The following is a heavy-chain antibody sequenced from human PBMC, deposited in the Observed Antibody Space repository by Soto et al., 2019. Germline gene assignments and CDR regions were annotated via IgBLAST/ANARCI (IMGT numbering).Heavy chain of an antibody. CDR2: IYYDGSNE. D-gene: IGHD2-8*01. CDR3: ARACTNGVCNPELDIDY. Sequence: QVQLVESGGGVVQPGRSLRLSCAVSGFTFSNYGMHWVRQAPGKGLEWVAVIYYDGSNEHYADSVQGRFTISRDNSKNTLYLQMNSMRAEATAVYYCARACTNGVCNPELDIDYWGQGTLVTVSS. V-gene: IGHV3-33*01. CDR1: GFTFSNYG. J-gene: IGHJ4*01.